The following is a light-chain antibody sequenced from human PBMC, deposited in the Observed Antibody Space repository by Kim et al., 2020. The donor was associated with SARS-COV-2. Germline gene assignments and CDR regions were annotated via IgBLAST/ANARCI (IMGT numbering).Light chain of an antibody. Sequence: GQRVTIACSGSSSNIGRYPVSWYQQVPGSAPKLLIDGNNQRPSGGPDRFSAAKSGTSASLAISGLRSEDEADYYCATWDGSLKNWVFGGGTKLAVL. CDR2: GNN. CDR3: ATWDGSLKNWV. CDR1: SSNIGRYP. J-gene: IGLJ3*02. V-gene: IGLV1-44*01.